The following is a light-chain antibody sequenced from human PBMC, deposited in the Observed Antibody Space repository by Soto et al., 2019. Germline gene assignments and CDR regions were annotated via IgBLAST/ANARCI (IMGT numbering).Light chain of an antibody. Sequence: QSALTQPASVSGSPGQSITISCSGTSSDVGTYNLVSWYQQYPGKAPRLMIYKVTKRPSGVSNRFSGSKSCNTASLTISGLQPEDEADCYCCSYAGSSTSIFGTGNKLTVL. J-gene: IGLJ1*01. V-gene: IGLV2-23*02. CDR1: SSDVGTYNL. CDR3: CSYAGSSTSI. CDR2: KVT.